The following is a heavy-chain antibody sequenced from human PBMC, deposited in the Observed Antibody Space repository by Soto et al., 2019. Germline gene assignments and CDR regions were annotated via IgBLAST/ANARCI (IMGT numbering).Heavy chain of an antibody. CDR1: TVTFSNHW. CDR3: ARIYCSTTSCYIDY. CDR2: INQGGSAK. D-gene: IGHD2-2*02. Sequence: GGSLRLSCAASTVTFSNHWMSWVRQAPGKGLEWVANINQGGSAKYYLDSVEGRFTISRDNAKNSLDLQMNSLRAEDTAVYYCARIYCSTTSCYIDYWGQGTLVTVSS. J-gene: IGHJ4*02. V-gene: IGHV3-7*01.